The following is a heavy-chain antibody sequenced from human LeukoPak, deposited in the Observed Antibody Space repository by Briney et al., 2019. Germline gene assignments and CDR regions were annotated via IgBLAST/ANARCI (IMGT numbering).Heavy chain of an antibody. Sequence: GESLRLSCAASGFNFNAAWMSWVRQTPGKGLEWIGRLKSKGSGGTTDYAAPVKGRFAISRDDSKNTLYLQMNSLKIEDTAVYFCSWEMDGSFGRRLENWGQGTLVTVAS. CDR3: SWEMDGSFGRRLEN. V-gene: IGHV3-15*01. CDR1: GFNFNAAW. CDR2: LKSKGSGGTT. J-gene: IGHJ4*02. D-gene: IGHD3-10*01.